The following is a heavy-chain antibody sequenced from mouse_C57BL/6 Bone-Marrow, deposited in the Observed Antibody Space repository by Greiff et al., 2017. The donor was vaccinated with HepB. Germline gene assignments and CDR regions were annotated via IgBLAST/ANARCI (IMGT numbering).Heavy chain of an antibody. CDR1: GYTFTSYG. CDR3: ARPSLLRYFDV. J-gene: IGHJ1*03. Sequence: QVQLQQSGAELARPGASVKLSCKASGYTFTSYGISWVKQRTGQGLEWIGEIYPRSGNTYYNEKFKGKATLTADKSSSTAYIALRSLTSEDSAVYFCARPSLLRYFDVWGTGTTVTVSS. CDR2: IYPRSGNT. D-gene: IGHD6-1*01. V-gene: IGHV1-81*01.